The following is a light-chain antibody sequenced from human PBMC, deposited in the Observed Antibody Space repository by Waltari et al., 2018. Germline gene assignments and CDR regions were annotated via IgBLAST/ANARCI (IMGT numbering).Light chain of an antibody. CDR3: QQYYSNPSVT. V-gene: IGKV1-8*01. J-gene: IGKJ4*01. Sequence: AIRMTQSPSSLPASTGDRGTITCRARQDISNSVAWYHQKHGEAPKLLIYSASTLQSGVPTRFSGSGSGTKFTLTISCLQSEDFAAYYCQQYYSNPSVTFGGGTQVEIK. CDR2: SAS. CDR1: QDISNS.